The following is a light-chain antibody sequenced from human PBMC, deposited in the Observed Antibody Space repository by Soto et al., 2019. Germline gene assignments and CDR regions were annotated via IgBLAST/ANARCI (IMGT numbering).Light chain of an antibody. CDR3: CSYAPNSTVG. CDR1: SSDVGSYNL. J-gene: IGLJ3*02. Sequence: QSALTQPASVSGSPGQSITISCTGTSSDVGSYNLVSWYQQHPGKAPKLMIYEDNKRPSGVSNRFSGSKSGNTASLTISGLQAEDEAYYYCCSYAPNSTVGFGGGTKLTVL. CDR2: EDN. V-gene: IGLV2-23*01.